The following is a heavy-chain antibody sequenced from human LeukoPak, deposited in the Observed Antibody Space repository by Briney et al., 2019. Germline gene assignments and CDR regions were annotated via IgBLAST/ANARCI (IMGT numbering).Heavy chain of an antibody. CDR1: GGTFSSYA. CDR2: IIPIFGTA. J-gene: IGHJ5*02. Sequence: ASVKVSCKASGGTFSSYAISWVRQAPGQGLEWMGGIIPIFGTANYAQKFQGRVTITADKSTSTAYMELSSLRSEDTAVYYCARGDCSSTGCYASWFDPWGQGTLVTVSS. CDR3: ARGDCSSTGCYASWFDP. V-gene: IGHV1-69*06. D-gene: IGHD2-2*01.